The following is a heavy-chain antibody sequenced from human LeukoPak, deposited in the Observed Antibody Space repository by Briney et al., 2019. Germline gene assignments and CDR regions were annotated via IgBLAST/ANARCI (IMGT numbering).Heavy chain of an antibody. CDR2: IYTSGST. Sequence: PSQTLSLTCTVSGGSISSGSYYWSWIRQPAGKGLEWLGRIYTSGSTNYNPSLKSRVTISVDTSKNQFSLKLSSVAAADPALYYCARGNPSLYSSGWYPFDYWGQGTLVTVSS. J-gene: IGHJ4*02. V-gene: IGHV4-61*02. CDR3: ARGNPSLYSSGWYPFDY. D-gene: IGHD6-19*01. CDR1: GGSISSGSYY.